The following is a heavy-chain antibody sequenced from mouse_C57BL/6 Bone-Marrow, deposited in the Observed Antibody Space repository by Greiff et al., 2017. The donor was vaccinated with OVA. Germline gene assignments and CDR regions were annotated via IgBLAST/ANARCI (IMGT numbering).Heavy chain of an antibody. CDR2: ISDGGIYT. J-gene: IGHJ2*01. CDR3: ARGGITGPHY. D-gene: IGHD1-1*01. V-gene: IGHV5-4*03. CDR1: GFTFSGYA. Sequence: EVKLVESGGDLVKPGGSLKLSCAASGFTFSGYAMSWVRQTPEKRLEWVATISDGGIYTYHPDNVKGRFTISRDNAKNNLYLQMSHLKSEDTAMYYCARGGITGPHYWGQGTTLTVSS.